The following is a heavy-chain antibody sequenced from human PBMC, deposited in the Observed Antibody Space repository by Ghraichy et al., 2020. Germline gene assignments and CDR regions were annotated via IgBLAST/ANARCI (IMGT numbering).Heavy chain of an antibody. CDR2: INAGNGNT. Sequence: ASVKVSCKASGYTFTSYAMHWVRQAPGQRLEWMGWINAGNGNTKYSQKFQGRVTITRDTSASTAYMELSSLRSEDTAVYYCARVYRWVRGAYPLYYYYYGMDVWGQGTTVTVSS. D-gene: IGHD3-10*01. CDR1: GYTFTSYA. J-gene: IGHJ6*02. V-gene: IGHV1-3*01. CDR3: ARVYRWVRGAYPLYYYYYGMDV.